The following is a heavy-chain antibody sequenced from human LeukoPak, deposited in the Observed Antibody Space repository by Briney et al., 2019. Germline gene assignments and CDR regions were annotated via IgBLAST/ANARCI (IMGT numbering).Heavy chain of an antibody. CDR3: ARGGATYYDILAGFFDY. D-gene: IGHD3-9*01. CDR1: GGSISSYY. J-gene: IGHJ4*02. CDR2: IYYSGNT. V-gene: IGHV4-59*01. Sequence: SEILSLTCTVSGGSISSYYWSWIRQPPGKGLEWSGYIYYSGNTNYNPSLKSRVTISVDTSKNQISLKLTSVTAADTAVYYCARGGATYYDILAGFFDYWGQGTLVSVSS.